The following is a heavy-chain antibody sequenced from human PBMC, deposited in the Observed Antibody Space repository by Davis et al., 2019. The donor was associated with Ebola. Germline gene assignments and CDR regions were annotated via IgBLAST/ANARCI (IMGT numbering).Heavy chain of an antibody. V-gene: IGHV3-20*01. CDR2: TYGTSADT. D-gene: IGHD3-9*01. CDR3: ARVNAVTGYSRFDS. CDR1: GFIFSTYV. J-gene: IGHJ5*01. Sequence: GGSLRLSCSASGFIFSTYVMSWVRQAPGKGLEWVSTYGTSADTYYADSVKGRFTISRDNAKNSLYLQMNSLRAEDTALYHCARVNAVTGYSRFDSWGQGTLVTVSS.